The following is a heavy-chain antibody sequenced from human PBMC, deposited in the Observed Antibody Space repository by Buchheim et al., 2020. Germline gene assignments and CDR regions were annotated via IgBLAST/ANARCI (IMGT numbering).Heavy chain of an antibody. Sequence: QVQLVESGGGLVKPGGSLRLSCAASGFTFSDYYMSWIRQAPGKGLEWVSYISSSVRPINYANLVKGQFTISRDNAKNSLNLKMNSLRAEDTAVYYCARGSWFGEFDETYFDYWGQGTL. J-gene: IGHJ4*02. CDR2: ISSSVRPI. CDR1: GFTFSDYY. V-gene: IGHV3-11*01. CDR3: ARGSWFGEFDETYFDY. D-gene: IGHD3-10*01.